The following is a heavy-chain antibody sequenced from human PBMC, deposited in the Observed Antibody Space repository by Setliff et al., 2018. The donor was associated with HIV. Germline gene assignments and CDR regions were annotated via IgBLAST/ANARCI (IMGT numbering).Heavy chain of an antibody. CDR1: GYTFTSYS. CDR3: ARDRTHKSGWYGYFEY. Sequence: ASVKVSCKASGYTFTSYSMHWVRQAPGQGLEWMGIINRSGGTTNYAQKFQGRVTMTRDTSTSTVYMEVSSLRSDDTAVYYCARDRTHKSGWYGYFEYWGQGTLVTVSS. V-gene: IGHV1-46*01. D-gene: IGHD6-19*01. J-gene: IGHJ4*02. CDR2: INRSGGTT.